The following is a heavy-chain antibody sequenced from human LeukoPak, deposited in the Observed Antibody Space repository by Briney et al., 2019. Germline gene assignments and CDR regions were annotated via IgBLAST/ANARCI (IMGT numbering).Heavy chain of an antibody. D-gene: IGHD2-2*01. V-gene: IGHV4-61*02. Sequence: SETLSLTCTVSGGSISSGSYYWSWIRQPAGKGLEWIGRIYTSGSTNYNPSLKSRVTISVDTSKNQFSLKLSSVTAADTAVYYCAREEVVPAAMLLLSWFDPWGQGTLVTVSS. J-gene: IGHJ5*02. CDR3: AREEVVPAAMLLLSWFDP. CDR1: GGSISSGSYY. CDR2: IYTSGST.